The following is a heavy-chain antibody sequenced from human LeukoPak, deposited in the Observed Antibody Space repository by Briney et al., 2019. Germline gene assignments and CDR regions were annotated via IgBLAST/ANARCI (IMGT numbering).Heavy chain of an antibody. V-gene: IGHV1-18*01. CDR3: ARATSYSWNAPPDY. CDR1: GYTFTSYG. CDR2: ISAYNGNT. Sequence: ASVKVSCKASGYTFTSYGISWVRQAPGQGLEWMGWISAYNGNTNYAQKLQGRVTMTTDTSTSTAYMELRSLRSDDTAVYYCARATSYSWNAPPDYWGQGTLVTVSS. J-gene: IGHJ4*02. D-gene: IGHD1-20*01.